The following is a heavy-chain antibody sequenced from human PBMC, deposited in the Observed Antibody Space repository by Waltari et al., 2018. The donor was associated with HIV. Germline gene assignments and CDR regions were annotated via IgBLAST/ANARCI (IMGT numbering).Heavy chain of an antibody. J-gene: IGHJ3*01. CDR2: INPSGFTT. CDR3: TRSSDWYNGFDV. D-gene: IGHD6-19*01. CDR1: GYTFGPDQ. V-gene: IGHV1-46*03. Sequence: VHLVQSGAEVKKPGAAMRVSCKASGYTFGPDQLHWVRQAPGQGFEWMGIINPSGFTTNYAKKFQGRFTMTSDTPTSTVYMELSSLTSEDTAVYYCTRSSDWYNGFDVWGQGTMVTVSS.